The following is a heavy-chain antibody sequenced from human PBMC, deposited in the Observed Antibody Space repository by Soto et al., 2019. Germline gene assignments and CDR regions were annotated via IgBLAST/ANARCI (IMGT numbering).Heavy chain of an antibody. D-gene: IGHD6-13*01. CDR1: GFTFSSYA. Sequence: EVQLLESGGGLVQPGGSLRLSCAASGFTFSSYAMSWVRQAPGKGLEWVSAISGSGGSTYYADSVKGRFTISRDNSKNMLYLQMNSLRAEDTAVYYCAKDVAAAGYYYYYGMDVWGQGTTVTVSS. J-gene: IGHJ6*02. CDR2: ISGSGGST. V-gene: IGHV3-23*01. CDR3: AKDVAAAGYYYYYGMDV.